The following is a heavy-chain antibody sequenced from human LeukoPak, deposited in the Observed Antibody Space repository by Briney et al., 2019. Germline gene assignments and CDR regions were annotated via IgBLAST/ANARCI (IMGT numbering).Heavy chain of an antibody. CDR1: GGSISSYY. CDR3: AREAKNPYYYYYYGMDV. V-gene: IGHV4-59*12. Sequence: SETLSLTCTVSGGSISSYYWSWIRQPPGKGLEWIGYIYYSGSTNYNPSLKSRVTISVDTSKNQFSLKLSSVTAADTAVYYCAREAKNPYYYYYYGMDVWGQGTTVTVSS. CDR2: IYYSGST. J-gene: IGHJ6*02.